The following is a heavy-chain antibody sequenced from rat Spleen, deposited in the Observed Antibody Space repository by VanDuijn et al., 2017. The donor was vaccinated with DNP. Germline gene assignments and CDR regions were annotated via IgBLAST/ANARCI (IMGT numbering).Heavy chain of an antibody. J-gene: IGHJ2*01. V-gene: IGHV5-22*01. D-gene: IGHD1-4*01. CDR1: GFTFSDYF. CDR2: ISYDGGST. CDR3: ARHVLPLRVWDY. Sequence: EVQLVESGGGLVQPGRSLKLSCAASGFTFSDYFMAWVRQAPTKGLDWVAYISYDGGSTYNGDSVKGRFTISRDNAKNTLYLQINSLRSEDMATYYCARHVLPLRVWDYWGQGAMVTVSS.